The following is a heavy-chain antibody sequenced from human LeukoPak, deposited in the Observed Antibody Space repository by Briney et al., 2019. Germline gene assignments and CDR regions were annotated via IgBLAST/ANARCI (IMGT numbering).Heavy chain of an antibody. Sequence: SKTLSLTCTVSGGSISSSSYYWGWIRQPPGKGLEWIANIYYSGSTYYNPSLKSRVTISVDTSKNQLSLKLSAVTAADTAVYYCASVRRGFGESSKYYSYYYMDVWGNGTTVPIS. V-gene: IGHV4-39*01. CDR2: IYYSGST. CDR1: GGSISSSSYY. CDR3: ASVRRGFGESSKYYSYYYMDV. J-gene: IGHJ6*03. D-gene: IGHD3-10*01.